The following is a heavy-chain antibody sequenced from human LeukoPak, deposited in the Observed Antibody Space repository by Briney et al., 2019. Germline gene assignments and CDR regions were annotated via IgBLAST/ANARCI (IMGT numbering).Heavy chain of an antibody. D-gene: IGHD4-23*01. J-gene: IGHJ4*02. CDR1: GFTFSTYS. CDR3: ATDRGYGGNSAGFDY. CDR2: ISSSSGYI. V-gene: IGHV3-21*01. Sequence: GGALRLSCAASGFTFSTYSMNWVRQAPGKGLGWVSSISSSSGYIFQADSVKGRFTISRDNAKKSLYLQMNSLRAEDTAVYYCATDRGYGGNSAGFDYWGQGTLVTVSS.